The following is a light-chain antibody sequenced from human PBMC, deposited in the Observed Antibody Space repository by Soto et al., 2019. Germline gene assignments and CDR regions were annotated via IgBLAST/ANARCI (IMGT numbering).Light chain of an antibody. V-gene: IGKV3-20*01. J-gene: IGKJ1*01. CDR2: GAS. Sequence: EVVLTQSPGTLSLSPGERATLSCRASQIVSSNYVAWYQQMPGQTPRLLIYGASIMATAIPDRFSGSGSGPDFTLPITRLEPEDFAVYYCQRHGSSSWMFGQGTKVDLK. CDR3: QRHGSSSWM. CDR1: QIVSSNY.